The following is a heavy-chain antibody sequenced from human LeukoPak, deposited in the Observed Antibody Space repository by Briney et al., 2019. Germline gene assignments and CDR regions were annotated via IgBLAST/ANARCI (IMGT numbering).Heavy chain of an antibody. J-gene: IGHJ6*02. CDR2: ISSSGSTI. CDR1: GFTFSDYY. D-gene: IGHD4-17*01. V-gene: IGHV3-11*01. CDR3: ARDNYDYGDYFYRATFRYGMDV. Sequence: GGSLRLSCAASGFTFSDYYMSWIRQAPGKGLEWVSYISSSGSTIYYADSVKGRFTISRDNAKNSLYLQMNSLRAEDTAVYYCARDNYDYGDYFYRATFRYGMDVWGQGTTVTVSS.